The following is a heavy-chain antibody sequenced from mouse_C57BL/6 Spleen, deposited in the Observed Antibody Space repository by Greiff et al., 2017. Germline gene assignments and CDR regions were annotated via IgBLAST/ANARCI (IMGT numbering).Heavy chain of an antibody. CDR2: IYPGDGDT. CDR1: GYAFSSSW. D-gene: IGHD1-1*01. V-gene: IGHV1-82*01. Sequence: QVQLKESGPELVKPGASVKISCKASGYAFSSSWMNWVKQRPGKGLEWIGRIYPGDGDTNYNGKFKGKATLTADKSSSTAYMQLSSLTSEDSAVYFCANYYGSSYARYFDVWGTGTTVTVSS. J-gene: IGHJ1*03. CDR3: ANYYGSSYARYFDV.